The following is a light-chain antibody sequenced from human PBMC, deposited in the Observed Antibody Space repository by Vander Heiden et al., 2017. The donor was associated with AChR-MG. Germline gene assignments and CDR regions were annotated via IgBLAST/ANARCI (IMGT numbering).Light chain of an antibody. CDR2: GAS. CDR1: QSMSNY. J-gene: IGKJ1*01. V-gene: IGKV1-39*01. Sequence: DIQMTPSPSSLSASVGDRITITCRASQSMSNYLNWYQLKPGMTPKLLIYGASHLQSGVPSRFIGSASGTDFTLTISSLQPEDSATFYCQQTYSIPPTFGQGTKVEIK. CDR3: QQTYSIPPT.